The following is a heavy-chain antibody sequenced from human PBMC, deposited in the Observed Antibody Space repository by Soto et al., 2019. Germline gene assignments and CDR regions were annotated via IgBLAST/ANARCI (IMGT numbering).Heavy chain of an antibody. V-gene: IGHV3-7*03. CDR3: ARDLPGYCSGGSCYNWFDP. CDR1: GFTFSSYW. Sequence: GGSLRLSCAASGFTFSSYWMSWVRQAPGKGLEWVANIKQDGSEKYYVDSVKGRFTISRDNAKNSLYLQMNRLRAEDTAVYYCARDLPGYCSGGSCYNWFDPWGQGTLVTVSS. CDR2: IKQDGSEK. J-gene: IGHJ5*02. D-gene: IGHD2-15*01.